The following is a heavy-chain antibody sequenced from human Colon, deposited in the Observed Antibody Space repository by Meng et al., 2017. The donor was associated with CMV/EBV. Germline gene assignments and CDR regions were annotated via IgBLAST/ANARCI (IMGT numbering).Heavy chain of an antibody. CDR2: ISSVGTYI. Sequence: GGSLRLSCAASACIFSCRNMNWVRQAPGKGLEWVSSISSVGTYISYVDSAKGRFTLSRDNANNSLYLQINGLRAEDTAIYYCARERGGNLVATRLDFDLWGRGTLVTVSS. D-gene: IGHD5-12*01. CDR3: ARERGGNLVATRLDFDL. V-gene: IGHV3-21*01. CDR1: ACIFSCRN. J-gene: IGHJ2*01.